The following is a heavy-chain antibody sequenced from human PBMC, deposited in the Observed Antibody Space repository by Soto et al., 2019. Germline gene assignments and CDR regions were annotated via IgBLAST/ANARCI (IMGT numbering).Heavy chain of an antibody. D-gene: IGHD6-6*01. CDR3: ARSPYSSSFHYYYYGMDV. Sequence: SETLSLTCTVAGGSISSYYWSWIRQPPGKGLEWIGYIYYSGSTNYNPSLKSRVTISVGTSKNQFSLKLSSVTAADTAVYYCARSPYSSSFHYYYYGMDVWGQGTTVTVSS. J-gene: IGHJ6*02. CDR1: GGSISSYY. V-gene: IGHV4-59*01. CDR2: IYYSGST.